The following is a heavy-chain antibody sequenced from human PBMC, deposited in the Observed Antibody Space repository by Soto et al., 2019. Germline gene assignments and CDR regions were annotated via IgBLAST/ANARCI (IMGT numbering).Heavy chain of an antibody. CDR2: IYYSGST. Sequence: QVQLQESGPGLVKPSETLSLTCTVSGGSISSYYWSWIRQPPGKGLEWIGYIYYSGSTNYNPSLKSRVTISVDTSKNQFSLKLSSVTAADTAVYYCARASSWYDYYYGMDVWGQGTTVTVSS. CDR1: GGSISSYY. J-gene: IGHJ6*02. CDR3: ARASSWYDYYYGMDV. V-gene: IGHV4-59*01. D-gene: IGHD6-13*01.